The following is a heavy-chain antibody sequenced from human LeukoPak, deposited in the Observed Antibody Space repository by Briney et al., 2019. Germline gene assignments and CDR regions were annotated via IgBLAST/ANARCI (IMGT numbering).Heavy chain of an antibody. D-gene: IGHD4-17*01. V-gene: IGHV4-59*01. CDR1: GGSISSYY. CDR2: IYYSGST. Sequence: SETLSLTCTASGGSISSYYWSWIRQPPGKGLEWIGYIYYSGSTNYNPSLKSRVTISVDTSKNQFSLKLSSVTAADTAVYYCARGGKETTVTFLLNYWGQGTLVTVSS. CDR3: ARGGKETTVTFLLNY. J-gene: IGHJ4*02.